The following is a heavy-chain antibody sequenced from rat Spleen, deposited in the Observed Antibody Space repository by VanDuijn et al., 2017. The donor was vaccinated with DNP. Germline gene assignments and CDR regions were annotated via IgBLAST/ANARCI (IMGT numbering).Heavy chain of an antibody. Sequence: EVRLVESGGGLVQPGRSLKLCCAASVFTFSKEAMAWVRQAPTKGLEWVASISVGGGNTYYRDSVKGRFTISRDNAENTQYLQMDSLRSEDTATYYCARRGDGYKYFDKWGQGVMVTVSS. CDR2: ISVGGGNT. V-gene: IGHV5S13*01. J-gene: IGHJ2*01. CDR1: VFTFSKEA. CDR3: ARRGDGYKYFDK. D-gene: IGHD4-1*01.